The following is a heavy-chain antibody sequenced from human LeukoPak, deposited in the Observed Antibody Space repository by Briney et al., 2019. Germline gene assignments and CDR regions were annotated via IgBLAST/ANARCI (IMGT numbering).Heavy chain of an antibody. D-gene: IGHD1-26*01. CDR2: MNPNSGNT. CDR3: ARVGEEVGATGYYYGMDV. CDR1: GYTFTGYY. Sequence: ASVKVSCKASGYTFTGYYMHWVRQAPGQGLEWMGWMNPNSGNTGYAQKFQGRVTMTRNTSISTAYMELSSLRSEDTAVYYCARVGEEVGATGYYYGMDVWGQGTTVTVSS. J-gene: IGHJ6*02. V-gene: IGHV1-8*02.